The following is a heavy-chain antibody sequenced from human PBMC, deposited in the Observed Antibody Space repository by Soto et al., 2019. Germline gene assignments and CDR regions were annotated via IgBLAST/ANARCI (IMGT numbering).Heavy chain of an antibody. J-gene: IGHJ6*02. Sequence: QLQLQESGSGLVKPSQTLSLTCAVSGGSISSDNCSWSWIRQPPGKGLEWIGYIYHSGSTDYNPSLKRRASISVDKSRNQFSLKLSSVSAAYTAVYFCARVPVTIGYGMDVWGQGTTVTVSS. CDR1: GGSISSDNCS. V-gene: IGHV4-30-2*01. CDR3: ARVPVTIGYGMDV. D-gene: IGHD4-17*01. CDR2: IYHSGST.